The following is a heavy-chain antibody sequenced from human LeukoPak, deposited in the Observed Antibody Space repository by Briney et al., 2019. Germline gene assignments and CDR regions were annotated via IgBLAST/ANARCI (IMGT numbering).Heavy chain of an antibody. CDR1: GGSFSGYY. D-gene: IGHD5-12*01. CDR2: INHSGST. Sequence: SETLSLTCAVYGGSFSGYYWSWIRQPPGKGLEWIGEINHSGSTNYNPSLKSRVTISVDTSKNQFSLKLSSVTAADTAVYYCARSRGLSGSRFGVDYWGQGTLVTVSS. V-gene: IGHV4-34*01. J-gene: IGHJ4*02. CDR3: ARSRGLSGSRFGVDY.